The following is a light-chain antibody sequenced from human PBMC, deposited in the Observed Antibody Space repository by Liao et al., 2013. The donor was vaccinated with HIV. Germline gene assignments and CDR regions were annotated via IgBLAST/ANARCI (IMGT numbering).Light chain of an antibody. CDR3: QAWDIGTRVV. J-gene: IGLJ2*01. CDR2: YNN. V-gene: IGLV3-21*01. Sequence: SYVLTQPPSVSVAPGKTARITCGGNNIGSQRVHWYQQQPGQAPVVVIFYNNDRPSGIPERFSGSNSGNTATLSVSGTQAMDEADYFCQAWDIGTRVVFGGGTTLTVL. CDR1: NIGSQR.